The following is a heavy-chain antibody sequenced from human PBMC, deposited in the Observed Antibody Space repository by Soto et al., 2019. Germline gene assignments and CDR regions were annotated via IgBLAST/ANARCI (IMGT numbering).Heavy chain of an antibody. V-gene: IGHV5-10-1*01. CDR2: IDPSDSYT. J-gene: IGHJ3*02. CDR1: GYSFTSYW. CDR3: ARRERYCSGGSCYSGDDFDI. Sequence: EVQLVQSGAEVKKPGESLRISCKGSGYSFTSYWISWVRQMPGKGLEWMGRIDPSDSYTNYSPSFQGHVTISADKSISTAYLQWSSLKASDTAMYYCARRERYCSGGSCYSGDDFDIWGQGTMVTVSS. D-gene: IGHD2-15*01.